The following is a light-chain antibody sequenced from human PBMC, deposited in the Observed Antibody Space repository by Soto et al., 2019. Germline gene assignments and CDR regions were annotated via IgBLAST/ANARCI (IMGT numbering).Light chain of an antibody. CDR1: QSVSSSY. Sequence: IGLAQSPDSLYFSAGSGATLSCRASQSVSSSYLAWYQQKPGQAPRLLIYDASNRATGIPARFSGSWSGTDFTLTIISLEPEHFAAYYCPRRSNWPRTFGQGTKVDIK. V-gene: IGKV3D-20*02. CDR2: DAS. CDR3: PRRSNWPRT. J-gene: IGKJ1*01.